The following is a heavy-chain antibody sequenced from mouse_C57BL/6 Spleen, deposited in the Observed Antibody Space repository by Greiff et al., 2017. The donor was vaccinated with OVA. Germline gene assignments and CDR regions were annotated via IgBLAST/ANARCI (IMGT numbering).Heavy chain of an antibody. CDR1: GYAFSSSW. V-gene: IGHV1-82*01. CDR2: IYPGDGDT. D-gene: IGHD2-4*01. Sequence: VQLQQSGPELVKPGASVKISCKASGYAFSSSWMNWVKQRPGKGLEWIGRIYPGDGDTNYNGKFKGKATLTADKSSSTAYMQLSSLTSEDSAVYFCARSPYDYDGAMDYWGQGTSVTVSS. CDR3: ARSPYDYDGAMDY. J-gene: IGHJ4*01.